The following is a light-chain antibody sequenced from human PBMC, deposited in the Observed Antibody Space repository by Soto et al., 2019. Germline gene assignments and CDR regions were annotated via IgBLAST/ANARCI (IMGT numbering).Light chain of an antibody. J-gene: IGKJ1*01. Sequence: DIVLTQSPGTLSLSLGERATLSCRASQSVSSNYLAWYQQKPGQAPRLLIYGASTRATSVPDRFSGSGSGTDFTLTISRLEPEDFAVYHCQQYGSLSWTFGQGTKVDI. CDR2: GAS. V-gene: IGKV3-20*01. CDR1: QSVSSNY. CDR3: QQYGSLSWT.